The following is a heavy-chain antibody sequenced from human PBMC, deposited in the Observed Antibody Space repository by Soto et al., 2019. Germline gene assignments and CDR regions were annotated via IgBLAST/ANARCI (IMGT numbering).Heavy chain of an antibody. CDR1: GFTFSSYG. D-gene: IGHD6-13*01. CDR2: ISYDGSNK. V-gene: IGHV3-30*18. CDR3: AKGWIAAAVTLPFDY. Sequence: PGGSLRLSCAASGFTFSSYGMHWVRQAPGKGLEWVAVISYDGSNKYYADSVKGRFTISRDNSKNTLYLQINSLRAEDTAVYYCAKGWIAAAVTLPFDYWGQGSLVTVSS. J-gene: IGHJ4*02.